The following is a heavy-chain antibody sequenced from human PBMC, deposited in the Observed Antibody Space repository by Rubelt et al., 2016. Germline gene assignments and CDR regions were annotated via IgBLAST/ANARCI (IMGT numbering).Heavy chain of an antibody. V-gene: IGHV1-18*01. J-gene: IGHJ4*02. CDR3: ARDPLPVRGVIMTPTH. CDR2: ISAYNGNT. Sequence: QVQLVQSGAEVKKPGASVKVSCKASGYTFTSYGISWVRQAPGQGLEWMGWISAYNGNTNYAQKFTGRVTMTTDASTSTAYRELRSLRSDDTAVYYCARDPLPVRGVIMTPTHWGQGTLVTVSS. D-gene: IGHD3-10*01. CDR1: GYTFTSYG.